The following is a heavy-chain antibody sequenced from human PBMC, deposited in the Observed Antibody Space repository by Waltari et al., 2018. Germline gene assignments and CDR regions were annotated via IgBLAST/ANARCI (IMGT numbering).Heavy chain of an antibody. Sequence: EVQLVESGGGLVQPGGSLRLSCAASGFTFSSYWMSWVRQAPGKGLEWVANIKQDGSEKCYVDSVKGRFTISRDNAKNSLYLQMNSLRAEDTAVYYCARDRAYYYGSRDALDYWGQGTLVTVSS. J-gene: IGHJ4*02. D-gene: IGHD3-10*01. CDR1: GFTFSSYW. CDR2: IKQDGSEK. CDR3: ARDRAYYYGSRDALDY. V-gene: IGHV3-7*01.